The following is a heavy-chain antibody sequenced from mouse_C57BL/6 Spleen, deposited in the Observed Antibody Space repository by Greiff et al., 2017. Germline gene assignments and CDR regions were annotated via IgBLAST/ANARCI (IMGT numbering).Heavy chain of an antibody. Sequence: EVKVEESGGGLVQPGGSMKLSCVASGFTFSNYWMNWVRQSPEKGLEWVAQIRLKSDNYATHYAESVKGRFTISRDDSKSSVYLQMNNLRAEDTGIYYCTDETYWGQGTLVTVSA. J-gene: IGHJ3*01. CDR3: TDETY. CDR1: GFTFSNYW. V-gene: IGHV6-3*01. CDR2: IRLKSDNYAT.